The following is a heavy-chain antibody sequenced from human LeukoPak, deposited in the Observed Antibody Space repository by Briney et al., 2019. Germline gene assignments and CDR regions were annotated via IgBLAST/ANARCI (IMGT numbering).Heavy chain of an antibody. V-gene: IGHV1-18*01. J-gene: IGHJ5*02. D-gene: IGHD3-9*01. Sequence: ASVKVSCKASGYTFTSYGISWVRQAPGQGLEWMGWISAYNGNTNYAQKLQGRVTMTTDTSKSTAYMELSRQRYEDTAVYYFARGLTDGNYYDIFTPPDWFDPWGQGTLVTVSS. CDR2: ISAYNGNT. CDR3: ARGLTDGNYYDIFTPPDWFDP. CDR1: GYTFTSYG.